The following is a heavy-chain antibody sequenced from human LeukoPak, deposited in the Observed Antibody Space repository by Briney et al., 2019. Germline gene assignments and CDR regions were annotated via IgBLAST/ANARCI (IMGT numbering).Heavy chain of an antibody. CDR1: GGSISSGDYY. V-gene: IGHV4-30-4*08. Sequence: SQTLSLTCTVSGGSISSGDYYWSWIRQPPGKGLEWIGYIYYSGSTYYNPSLKSRVTISVDTSKNQFSLKLSSVTAADTAVYYCASRGTLAAAGGYYYYYYMDVWGQGTLVTVSS. CDR3: ASRGTLAAAGGYYYYYYMDV. CDR2: IYYSGST. J-gene: IGHJ6*03. D-gene: IGHD6-13*01.